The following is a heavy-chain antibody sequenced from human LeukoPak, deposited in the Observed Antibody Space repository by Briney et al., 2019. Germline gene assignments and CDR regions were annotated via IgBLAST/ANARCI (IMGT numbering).Heavy chain of an antibody. Sequence: GGSQRLPCAASGFTFNTFWMTWHRQAPGKGPEWVANIKHDGSETDYLDSVKGRFTISRDNAKNSLYLQMNNLRAEDTAVYYCARIGRDYGDYFDSWSNGALVTVSS. CDR3: ARIGRDYGDYFDS. CDR2: IKHDGSET. D-gene: IGHD4-17*01. J-gene: IGHJ4*03. CDR1: GFTFNTFW. V-gene: IGHV3-7*03.